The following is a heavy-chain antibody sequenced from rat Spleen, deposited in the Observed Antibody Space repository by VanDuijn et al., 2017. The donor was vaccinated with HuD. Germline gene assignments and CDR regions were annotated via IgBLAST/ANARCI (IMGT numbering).Heavy chain of an antibody. V-gene: IGHV5-46*01. J-gene: IGHJ2*01. CDR3: TSGPGFDY. CDR1: GFTFNNFP. Sequence: EVQLVESGGGLVQPGRSMKLSCAASGFTFNNFPMAWVRQAPTKGLEWVATISTSGGSTYYRDSVKGRFTISRDNAKNTLYLQMNSLRSEDTATYVCTSGPGFDYWGQGVMVTVSS. D-gene: IGHD1-4*01. CDR2: ISTSGGST.